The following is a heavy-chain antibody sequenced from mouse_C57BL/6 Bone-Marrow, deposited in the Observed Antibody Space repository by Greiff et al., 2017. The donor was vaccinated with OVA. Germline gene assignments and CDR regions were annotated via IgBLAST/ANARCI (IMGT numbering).Heavy chain of an antibody. J-gene: IGHJ4*01. CDR1: GYTFTDYY. CDR2: IYTGSGNT. CDR3: ARADYYGSSYDAMDY. Sequence: QVQLQQSGAELVRPGASVKLSCKASGYTFTDYYINWVKQRPGQGLEWIARIYTGSGNTYYNEKFKGKATLTAEKSSSTAYMQLSSLTSEDSAVYFCARADYYGSSYDAMDYWGQGTSVTVSS. V-gene: IGHV1-76*01. D-gene: IGHD1-1*01.